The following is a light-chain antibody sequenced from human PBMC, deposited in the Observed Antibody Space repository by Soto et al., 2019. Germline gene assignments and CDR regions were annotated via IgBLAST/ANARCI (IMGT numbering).Light chain of an antibody. CDR2: EVS. V-gene: IGLV2-14*01. Sequence: QSALTQPASVSGSPGQSITISCTGTSSDVGAYNHVSWYQHHPGKAPKLMIYEVSNRPSGLSDRFSGSKSGNTASLTISGLQAEDEAGYYCCSYTVSTTFVFGSGTKLTVL. CDR3: CSYTVSTTFV. CDR1: SSDVGAYNH. J-gene: IGLJ1*01.